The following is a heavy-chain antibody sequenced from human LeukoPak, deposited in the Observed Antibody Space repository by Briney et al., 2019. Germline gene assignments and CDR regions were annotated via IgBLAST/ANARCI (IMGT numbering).Heavy chain of an antibody. CDR1: GYSFTNYW. Sequence: GEPLKISCKGSGYSFTNYWISWVRQMPGKGLEWMGMIDPGDSYTNYSPSFQGPVTISVDKSVTTAYLQWSSLKASDTAMYYCARHGAGGTYHYYYGMDVWGQGTTVTVSS. V-gene: IGHV5-10-1*01. CDR2: IDPGDSYT. D-gene: IGHD1-26*01. CDR3: ARHGAGGTYHYYYGMDV. J-gene: IGHJ6*01.